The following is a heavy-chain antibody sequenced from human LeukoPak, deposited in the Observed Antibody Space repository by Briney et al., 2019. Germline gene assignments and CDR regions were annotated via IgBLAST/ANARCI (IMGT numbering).Heavy chain of an antibody. CDR1: GYPISSGYY. CDR2: IYHSGST. J-gene: IGHJ3*02. CDR3: AREIGPDAFDI. V-gene: IGHV4-38-2*02. Sequence: PSETLSLTCTVSGYPISSGYYWGWLRHRPGTGLEWIGSIYHSGSTYYNPSLKSRVTISVDTSKNQFSLKLSSVTAADTAVYYCAREIGPDAFDIWGQGTMVTVSS.